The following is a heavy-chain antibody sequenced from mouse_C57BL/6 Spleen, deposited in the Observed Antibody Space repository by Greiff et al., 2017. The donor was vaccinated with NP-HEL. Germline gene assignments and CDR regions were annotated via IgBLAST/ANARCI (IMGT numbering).Heavy chain of an antibody. CDR2: IYPGSGST. V-gene: IGHV1-55*01. D-gene: IGHD2-3*01. J-gene: IGHJ4*01. Sequence: VQLVESGAELVKPGASVKMSCKASGYTFTSYWITWVKQRPGQGLEWIGDIYPGSGSTNYNEKFKSKATLTVDTSSSTAYMQLSSLTSEDSAVYYCARPSDGYPYYYAMDYWGQGTSVTVSS. CDR1: GYTFTSYW. CDR3: ARPSDGYPYYYAMDY.